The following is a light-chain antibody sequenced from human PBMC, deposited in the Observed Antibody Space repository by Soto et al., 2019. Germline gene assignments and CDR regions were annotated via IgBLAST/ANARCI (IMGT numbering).Light chain of an antibody. V-gene: IGKV2-28*01. Sequence: DIVMTQSPLSLPVTPGEPASISCRSSQSLLHSNGYNYLVWYLQKPGQSPQLLIYLGSNRASGVPDRFSGSGSGTDFTLKISRVEAEDVGVYYCMQALQTPLTFGGGTKVEIK. J-gene: IGKJ4*01. CDR1: QSLLHSNGYNY. CDR3: MQALQTPLT. CDR2: LGS.